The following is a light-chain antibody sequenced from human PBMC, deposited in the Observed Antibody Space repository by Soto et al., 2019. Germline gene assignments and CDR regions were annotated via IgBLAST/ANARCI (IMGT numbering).Light chain of an antibody. CDR1: QNIDNL. V-gene: IGKV1-39*01. J-gene: IGKJ5*01. Sequence: DIQMTHSPSSLSASVGDRVTLTCRASQNIDNLLNWYHHKPGKAPKLLISGTSTLESGVPLGFSGSGSGTVFTLTISSLQAEHVGIYYCQQSFNSPTFGQGTRLEIK. CDR3: QQSFNSPT. CDR2: GTS.